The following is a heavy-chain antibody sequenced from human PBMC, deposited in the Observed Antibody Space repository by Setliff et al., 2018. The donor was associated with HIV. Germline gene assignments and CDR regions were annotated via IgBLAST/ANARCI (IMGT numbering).Heavy chain of an antibody. V-gene: IGHV4-39*01. Sequence: SLTCTVSGDSIISATYFWGWIRQPPGKGPEWIGTISYTGSTYYNPSLKSRVTMSVDTSEDQFSLMLSSVTAADTAVYFCARHKVLSFFGELLPPYFDYWGQGALVTVSS. D-gene: IGHD3-10*01. J-gene: IGHJ4*02. CDR1: GDSIISATYF. CDR3: ARHKVLSFFGELLPPYFDY. CDR2: ISYTGST.